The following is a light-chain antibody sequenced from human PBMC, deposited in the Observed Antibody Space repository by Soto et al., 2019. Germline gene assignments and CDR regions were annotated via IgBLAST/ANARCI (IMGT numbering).Light chain of an antibody. J-gene: IGKJ1*01. Sequence: DIQMTQSPSTLSASVGDRVTITCRASQSISSWLAWYQQKPGKAPKLLIYDASSLESGVPSRFSGSGSGTEFTLTISSLQPDDFATYYCQQYNSHWVTFGQGTKVEIK. CDR3: QQYNSHWVT. CDR1: QSISSW. V-gene: IGKV1-5*01. CDR2: DAS.